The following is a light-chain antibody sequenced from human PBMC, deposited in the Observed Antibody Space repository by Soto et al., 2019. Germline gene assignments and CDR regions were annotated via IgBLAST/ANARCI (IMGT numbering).Light chain of an antibody. V-gene: IGKV1-5*03. CDR3: QQYNSYPT. Sequence: DIQMTQSPSTLSASVGDRVTITCRASQSISSWLAWYQQKPGKAAKLLIYKASSIESGVPSRFSGSGSGTELTLTISSLQPDDFATYYCQQYNSYPTFGQGTKVEIK. CDR2: KAS. CDR1: QSISSW. J-gene: IGKJ1*01.